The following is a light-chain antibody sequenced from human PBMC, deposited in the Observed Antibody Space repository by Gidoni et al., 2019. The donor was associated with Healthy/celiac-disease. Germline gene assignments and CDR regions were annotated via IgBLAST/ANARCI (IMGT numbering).Light chain of an antibody. Sequence: QSALTQPASVSGSPGQSITISFPGTSSDVGGYNYVSWYQQHPGKAPKLMIYDVRNRPSGVSNRFSGSKSGTTASLTISGLQAEDEADYYCSSYTSSSTLWVFGGGTKLTVL. CDR3: SSYTSSSTLWV. CDR1: SSDVGGYNY. CDR2: DVR. V-gene: IGLV2-14*03. J-gene: IGLJ3*02.